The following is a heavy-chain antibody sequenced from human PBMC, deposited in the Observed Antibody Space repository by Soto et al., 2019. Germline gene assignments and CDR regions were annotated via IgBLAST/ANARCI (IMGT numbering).Heavy chain of an antibody. D-gene: IGHD3-22*01. CDR3: ATVSYDSSGIAPGAYFDY. J-gene: IGHJ4*02. CDR2: INPNSGGT. CDR1: GYTFTGYY. V-gene: IGHV1-2*04. Sequence: VASVKVSCKASGYTFTGYYMHWVRQAPGQGLEWMGWINPNSGGTNYAQKFQGWVTMTRDTSISTAYMELSSLRSEDTAVYYCATVSYDSSGIAPGAYFDYWGQGTLVTVSS.